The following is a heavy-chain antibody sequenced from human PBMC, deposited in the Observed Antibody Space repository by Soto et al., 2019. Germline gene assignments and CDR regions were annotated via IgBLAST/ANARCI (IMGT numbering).Heavy chain of an antibody. CDR1: GGSISSYY. CDR3: ASSMFGELLMY. J-gene: IGHJ4*02. D-gene: IGHD3-10*02. V-gene: IGHV4-59*01. Sequence: SETLSLTCTVFGGSISSYYWSWIRQPPGKGLEWIGYIYYSGSTNYNPSLKSRVTISVDTSKNQFSLKLSSVTAADTAVYYCASSMFGELLMYWGQGTLVTVPS. CDR2: IYYSGST.